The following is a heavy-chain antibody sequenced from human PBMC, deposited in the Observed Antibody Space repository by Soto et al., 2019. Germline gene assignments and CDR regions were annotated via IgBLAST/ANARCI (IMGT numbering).Heavy chain of an antibody. D-gene: IGHD3-22*01. V-gene: IGHV1-69*13. CDR3: ARDSDDSSGYYYADY. CDR1: GGTFSSYA. Sequence: ASVKVSCKASGGTFSSYAISWVRQATGQGLEWMGGIIPIFGTANYAQKFQGRVTITADESTSTAYMELSSLRSEDTAVYYCARDSDDSSGYYYADYWGQGTLVTVSS. J-gene: IGHJ4*02. CDR2: IIPIFGTA.